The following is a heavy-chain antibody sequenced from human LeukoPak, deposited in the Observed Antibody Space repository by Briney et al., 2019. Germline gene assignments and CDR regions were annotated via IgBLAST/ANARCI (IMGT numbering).Heavy chain of an antibody. J-gene: IGHJ6*03. CDR2: ILDSGYST. CDR1: GFTFSSYA. Sequence: GGSLRLSCAASGFTFSSYAMSWVRQAPGKGLEWVSGILDSGYSTYYANSVKGRFTISRDNSNNTLYLQMNSLRAEDTAVYYCAKLGGHPLHNYYVGVWGKGTTVAVTS. D-gene: IGHD3-16*01. V-gene: IGHV3-23*01. CDR3: AKLGGHPLHNYYVGV.